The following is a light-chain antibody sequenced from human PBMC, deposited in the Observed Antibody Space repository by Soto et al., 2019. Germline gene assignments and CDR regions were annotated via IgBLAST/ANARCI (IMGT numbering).Light chain of an antibody. CDR1: XXDVGCYNY. Sequence: QSALTQPASVSGSPGQSITISCXXXXXDVGCYNYVSWYQQQPSKAPKLMIYEVSTRPSGVSNRFSGSKSGNTASLTISGLQAEDEADYYCSSYTSSSTLVVFGGGTKLTVL. J-gene: IGLJ2*01. V-gene: IGLV2-14*01. CDR2: EVS. CDR3: SSYTSSSTLVV.